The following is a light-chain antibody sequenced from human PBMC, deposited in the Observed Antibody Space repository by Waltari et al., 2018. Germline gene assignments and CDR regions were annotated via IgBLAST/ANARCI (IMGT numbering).Light chain of an antibody. J-gene: IGKJ5*01. Sequence: AIQLTQSPSSLSASVGDRVTITCRASQGISSALAWYQQKPGKAPKLLIYDASSLESRVPSRFIGSGSGTDVTLTISSLQPEDFATYYCQQFNNYPPTFGQGTRLEIK. CDR3: QQFNNYPPT. CDR1: QGISSA. V-gene: IGKV1D-13*01. CDR2: DAS.